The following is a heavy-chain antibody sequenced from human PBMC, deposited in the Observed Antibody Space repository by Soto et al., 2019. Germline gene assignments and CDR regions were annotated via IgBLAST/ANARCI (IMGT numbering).Heavy chain of an antibody. V-gene: IGHV4-59*01. D-gene: IGHD3-22*01. CDR1: GVSINNYY. CDR3: ARQTTGSYGGYLDS. Sequence: SETLSLTCTVSGVSINNYYWSWIRQPPGKGLEWIAYIHYSGSTKYNPSLQARGTISVDTSKNQLSLKLNSVTAEDTAIYFCARQTTGSYGGYLDSWGQGTLVTVYS. CDR2: IHYSGST. J-gene: IGHJ5*01.